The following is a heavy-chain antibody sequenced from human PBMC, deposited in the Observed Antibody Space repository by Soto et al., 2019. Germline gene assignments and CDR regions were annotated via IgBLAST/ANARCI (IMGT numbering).Heavy chain of an antibody. CDR1: GYTFTSYA. CDR2: INAGNGNT. J-gene: IGHJ6*02. Sequence: ASVKVSCKASGYTFTSYAMHCVRQAPGQRLEWMGWINAGNGNTKYSQKFQGRVTITRDTSKNTLFLQMNSLRAEDTALYFCAKDGTTGGQHYFGMDVWGQGTTVTVSS. D-gene: IGHD2-15*01. V-gene: IGHV1-3*01. CDR3: AKDGTTGGQHYFGMDV.